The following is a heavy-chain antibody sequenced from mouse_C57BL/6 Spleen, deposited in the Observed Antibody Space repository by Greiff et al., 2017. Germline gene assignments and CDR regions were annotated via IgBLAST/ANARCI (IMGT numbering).Heavy chain of an antibody. CDR1: GYSITSGYD. CDR3: AREGDGYYMDWFAY. D-gene: IGHD2-3*01. V-gene: IGHV3-1*01. CDR2: ISYSGST. J-gene: IGHJ3*01. Sequence: EVMLVESGPGMVKPSQSLSLTCTVTGYSITSGYDWHWIRHFPGNKLEWMGYISYSGSTNYNPSLKSRISITHDTSKNHFFLKLNSVTTEDTATYYCAREGDGYYMDWFAYWGQGTLVTVSA.